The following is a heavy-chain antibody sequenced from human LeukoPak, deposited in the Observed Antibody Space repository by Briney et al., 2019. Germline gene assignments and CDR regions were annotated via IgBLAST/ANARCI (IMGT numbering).Heavy chain of an antibody. D-gene: IGHD6-19*01. CDR2: INHSGST. CDR1: GGSFSGYY. J-gene: IGHJ4*02. V-gene: IGHV4-34*01. Sequence: SETLSLTCAVYGGSFSGYYWSWIRQPPGKGLEWIGEINHSGSTNYNPSLKSRVTISVDTSKNQFSLKLSSVTAADTAVYYCAGGSGYSSGPIVYWGQGTLVTVSS. CDR3: AGGSGYSSGPIVY.